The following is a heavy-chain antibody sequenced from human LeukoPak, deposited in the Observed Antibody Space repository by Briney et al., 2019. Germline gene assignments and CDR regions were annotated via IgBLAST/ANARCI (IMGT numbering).Heavy chain of an antibody. CDR2: IRSKTEGASI. CDR3: TTAPYIWGSFGSNF. Sequence: TGGSLTLSCAASGFTFRDAWMSWVRQGPGEGLEWVGRIRSKTEGASIDYAAPVKGRFTISRDDSKNTVYLQMNSLKTEDTAVYYCTTAPYIWGSFGSNFWGQGTLVTVSS. D-gene: IGHD3-16*01. J-gene: IGHJ4*02. V-gene: IGHV3-15*01. CDR1: GFTFRDAW.